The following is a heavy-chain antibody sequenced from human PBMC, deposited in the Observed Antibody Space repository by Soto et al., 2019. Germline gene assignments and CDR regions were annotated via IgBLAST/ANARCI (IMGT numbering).Heavy chain of an antibody. Sequence: ASVKVSCKASGYTFTGYYMHWVRQAPGQGLEWMGWINPNSGGTNYAQKFQGRVTMTRDTSISTAYMELSRLRSDDTAVYYCARDPAQLALKPFSSWGQGALVTVSS. V-gene: IGHV1-2*02. CDR2: INPNSGGT. CDR3: ARDPAQLALKPFSS. CDR1: GYTFTGYY. J-gene: IGHJ5*02.